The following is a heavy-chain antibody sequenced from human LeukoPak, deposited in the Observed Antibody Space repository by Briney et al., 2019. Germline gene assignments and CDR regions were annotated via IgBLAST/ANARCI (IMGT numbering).Heavy chain of an antibody. CDR1: GYSISSGYY. Sequence: SETLSLTCTVSGYSISSGYYWGWIRQPPGKGLECIGRIYHSGTTYYNPSLKSRVTISVDTSKNQFSLKLSSVTAADTAVYFCARVDSGYSYGPFDYWGQGTLVTVSS. J-gene: IGHJ4*02. V-gene: IGHV4-38-2*02. CDR2: IYHSGTT. CDR3: ARVDSGYSYGPFDY. D-gene: IGHD5-18*01.